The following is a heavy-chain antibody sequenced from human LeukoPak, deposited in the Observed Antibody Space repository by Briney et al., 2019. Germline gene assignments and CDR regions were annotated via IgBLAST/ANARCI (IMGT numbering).Heavy chain of an antibody. CDR2: ISYDGSNK. Sequence: PGGSLRLSCAASGFTFSSYAMHWVRQAPGKGLEWVAVISYDGSNKYYADSVKGRFTISRDNSKNTLYLQMNSLRAEDTAVYYCARDSPYSSGWGAFDIWGQGTMATVSS. CDR1: GFTFSSYA. D-gene: IGHD6-19*01. CDR3: ARDSPYSSGWGAFDI. J-gene: IGHJ3*02. V-gene: IGHV3-30-3*01.